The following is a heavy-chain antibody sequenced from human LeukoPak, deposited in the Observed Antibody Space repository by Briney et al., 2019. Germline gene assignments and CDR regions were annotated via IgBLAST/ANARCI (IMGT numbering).Heavy chain of an antibody. CDR1: GFTFSSYG. CDR2: ISYDGSNK. Sequence: GRSLRLSCAASGFTFSSYGMYWVRQAPGKGLEWVAVISYDGSNKYYADSVKGRFTISRDNSKNTLYLQMNSLRAEDTAVYYCAKDDCSSTSCYMGYYFDYWGQGTLVTVSS. J-gene: IGHJ4*02. V-gene: IGHV3-30*18. D-gene: IGHD2-2*02. CDR3: AKDDCSSTSCYMGYYFDY.